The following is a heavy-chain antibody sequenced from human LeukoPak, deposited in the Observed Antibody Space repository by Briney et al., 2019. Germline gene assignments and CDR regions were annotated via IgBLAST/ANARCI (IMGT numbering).Heavy chain of an antibody. V-gene: IGHV4-39*01. CDR3: ARQSGYERGYDFVDY. CDR2: IYYSGST. Sequence: SETLSLTCTVSGGSISSSIYYWGWIRQPPGKGLEWIGSIYYSGSTYYNPSLKSRVTISVDTSKNQFSLKLSSVTAADTAVYYCARQSGYERGYDFVDYWGEGTLVTVSS. D-gene: IGHD5-12*01. CDR1: GGSISSSIYY. J-gene: IGHJ4*02.